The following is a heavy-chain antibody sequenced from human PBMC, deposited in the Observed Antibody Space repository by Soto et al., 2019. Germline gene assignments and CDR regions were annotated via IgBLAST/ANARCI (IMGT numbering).Heavy chain of an antibody. D-gene: IGHD3-10*01. J-gene: IGHJ2*01. CDR1: GFTFSGYA. V-gene: IGHV3-23*01. CDR3: ARKVSGSTGRPDLWYFDL. Sequence: EVQLLDSGGGLVQPGGSLRLSFAASGFTFSGYALTCVRQAPGKGLEWVSAISGGGDATFYADSVKGRFTISRDNSKNTLYLQMNTLRAEDTAVYYCARKVSGSTGRPDLWYFDLWGRGTLVTVSS. CDR2: ISGGGDAT.